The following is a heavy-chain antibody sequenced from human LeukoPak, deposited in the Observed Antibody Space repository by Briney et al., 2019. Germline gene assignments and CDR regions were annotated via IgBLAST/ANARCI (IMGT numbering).Heavy chain of an antibody. CDR1: GFTSDDYA. D-gene: IGHD2-2*01. CDR2: ISWNSGSI. Sequence: PGRSLRLSCAASGFTSDDYAMHWVRQAPGKGLEWVSGISWNSGSIGYADSVKGRFTISRDNAKNSLYLQMNSLRAEDTALYYCAKESTSHPSYGMDVWGQGTTVTVSS. J-gene: IGHJ6*02. V-gene: IGHV3-9*02. CDR3: AKESTSHPSYGMDV.